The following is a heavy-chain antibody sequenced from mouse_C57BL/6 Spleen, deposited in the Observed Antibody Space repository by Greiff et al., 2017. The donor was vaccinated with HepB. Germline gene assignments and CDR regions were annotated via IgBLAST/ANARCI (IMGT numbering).Heavy chain of an antibody. CDR1: GFTFSSYG. CDR2: ISSGGSYT. V-gene: IGHV5-6*01. CDR3: AKTRWLMYYFDY. Sequence: EVKLMESGGDLVKPGGSLKLPCAASGFTFSSYGMSWVRQTPDKRLEWVATISSGGSYTYYPDSVKGRFTISRDKAKNTLYLQLSSLKSEDTAMYYGAKTRWLMYYFDYWGQGTTLTVSS. J-gene: IGHJ2*01. D-gene: IGHD2-3*01.